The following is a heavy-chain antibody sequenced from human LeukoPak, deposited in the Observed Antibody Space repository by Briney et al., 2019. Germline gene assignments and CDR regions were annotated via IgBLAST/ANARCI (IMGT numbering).Heavy chain of an antibody. CDR1: GFTFSSYW. D-gene: IGHD6-19*01. CDR2: IKQDGSEK. CDR3: ARVEGGWYGYSLVDY. V-gene: IGHV3-7*03. Sequence: GGSLRLSCATSGFTFSSYWMSWVRQAPGKGLEWVANIKQDGSEKYYVDSVKGRFTISRDNAKNSLYLQMNSLRAEDTAVYYCARVEGGWYGYSLVDYWGQGTLVTVSS. J-gene: IGHJ4*02.